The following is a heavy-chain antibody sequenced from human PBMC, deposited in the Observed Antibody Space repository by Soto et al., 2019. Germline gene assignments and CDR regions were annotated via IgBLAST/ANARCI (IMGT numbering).Heavy chain of an antibody. CDR2: IYYSGST. Sequence: SETLSLTCTVSGGSISSSSYYWGWIRQPPGKGLEWIGSIYYSGSTNYNPSLKSRVTISVDTSKNQFSLKLSSVTAADTAVNYCARGEGTTVAGTGMDVWGQGTTVTVSS. CDR3: ARGEGTTVAGTGMDV. V-gene: IGHV4-39*07. D-gene: IGHD6-19*01. CDR1: GGSISSSSYY. J-gene: IGHJ6*02.